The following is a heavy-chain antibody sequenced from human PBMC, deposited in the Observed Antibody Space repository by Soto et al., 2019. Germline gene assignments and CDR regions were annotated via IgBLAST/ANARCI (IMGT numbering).Heavy chain of an antibody. CDR1: GFPFSSYG. Sequence: QAPLVESGGGVVQPGRPLRLSSAASGFPFSSYGMHCVRQAPGKGLEWVAVISYDGSNKYYADSVKSRFTISRDNSKNTLYLQMNSLRAEDTAVYYCAKGGVQPDYWGQGTLVTASS. V-gene: IGHV3-30*18. CDR3: AKGGVQPDY. J-gene: IGHJ4*02. D-gene: IGHD6-13*01. CDR2: ISYDGSNK.